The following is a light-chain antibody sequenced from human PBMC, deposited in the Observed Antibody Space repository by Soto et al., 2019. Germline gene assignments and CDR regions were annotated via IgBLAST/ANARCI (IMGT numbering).Light chain of an antibody. CDR2: GNS. J-gene: IGLJ3*02. CDR3: QSYDSSLSGWV. V-gene: IGLV1-40*01. CDR1: SSNIGAAYE. Sequence: QPVLTQPPSVSGAPGQRVTISCTGSSSNIGAAYEVHWYQHLPRTAPKLLIYGNSNRPSGVPDRFSGSKSGTSASLAITGLQAEDEADYYCQSYDSSLSGWVFGGGTKLTVL.